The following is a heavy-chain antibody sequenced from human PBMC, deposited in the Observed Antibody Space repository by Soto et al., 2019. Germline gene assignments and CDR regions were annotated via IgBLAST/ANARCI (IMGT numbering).Heavy chain of an antibody. CDR3: ARSRIAAARFDP. J-gene: IGHJ5*02. CDR1: GYTFTGYY. V-gene: IGHV1-2*04. Sequence: ASVKVSCKASGYTFTGYYMHWVRQAPGQGLEWMGWINPNSGGTNYAQKFQGWVTMTRDTSISTAYMELSRLRSDDTAAYYCARSRIAAARFDPWGQGTLVTAPQ. D-gene: IGHD6-13*01. CDR2: INPNSGGT.